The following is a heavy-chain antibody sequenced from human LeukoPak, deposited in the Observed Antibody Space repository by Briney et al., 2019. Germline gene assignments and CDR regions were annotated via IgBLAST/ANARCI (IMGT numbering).Heavy chain of an antibody. Sequence: SVKVSCKASGGTFSSYAISWVRQAPGQGLEWMGGIIPIFGTANYAQKFQGRVTITTDESTSTAYMELSSLRSEDTAVYYCATDHYRGDMVRFFVYWGQGTLVTVSS. CDR2: IIPIFGTA. CDR1: GGTFSSYA. CDR3: ATDHYRGDMVRFFVY. J-gene: IGHJ4*02. D-gene: IGHD4-11*01. V-gene: IGHV1-69*05.